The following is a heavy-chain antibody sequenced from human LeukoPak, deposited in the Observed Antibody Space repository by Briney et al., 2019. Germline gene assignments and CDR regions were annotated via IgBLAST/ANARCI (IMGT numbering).Heavy chain of an antibody. J-gene: IGHJ4*02. V-gene: IGHV3-30*04. D-gene: IGHD3-9*01. CDR2: ISYDGSNK. CDR3: ARDGVAGPYYDILTDFFDY. Sequence: GGSLRLSCAASGFTFSSYAMRWVRQAPGKGLEWVAVISYDGSNKYYADSVKGRFTISRDNSKNTLYLQMNSLRAEDTAVYYCARDGVAGPYYDILTDFFDYWGQGTLVTVSS. CDR1: GFTFSSYA.